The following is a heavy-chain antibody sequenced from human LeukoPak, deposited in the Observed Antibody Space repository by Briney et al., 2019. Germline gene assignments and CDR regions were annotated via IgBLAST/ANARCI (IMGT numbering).Heavy chain of an antibody. CDR3: ARGSVPGNWNYGDYVDY. J-gene: IGHJ4*02. CDR1: GGSVSSNSAS. Sequence: SQTLSLTCAISGGSVSSNSASWSWIRQSSSRGLEWLGRTYYRSRWYIDYAASVKSRLTINPDTSKNQFSLQLNSVTPEDTAVYYCARGSVPGNWNYGDYVDYWGQGTLVTVSS. CDR2: TYYRSRWYI. D-gene: IGHD2-2*01. V-gene: IGHV6-1*01.